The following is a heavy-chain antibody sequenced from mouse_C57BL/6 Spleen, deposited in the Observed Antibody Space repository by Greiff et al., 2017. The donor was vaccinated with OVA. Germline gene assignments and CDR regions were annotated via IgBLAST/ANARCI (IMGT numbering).Heavy chain of an antibody. D-gene: IGHD3-2*02. Sequence: VQLQQSGPELVKPGASVKLSCKASGYTFTDSYMNWVTQSPGRSLEWLGDINPNNGGTSYNQKFKGKATLTVDKSSSTAYMELRSLTSEDSAVDYGARGSGYGFAYWGQGTLGTVSA. CDR2: INPNNGGT. J-gene: IGHJ3*01. V-gene: IGHV1-26*01. CDR1: GYTFTDSY. CDR3: ARGSGYGFAY.